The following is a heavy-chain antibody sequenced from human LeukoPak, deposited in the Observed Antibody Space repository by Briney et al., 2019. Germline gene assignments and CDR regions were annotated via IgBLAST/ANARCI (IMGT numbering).Heavy chain of an antibody. D-gene: IGHD1-26*01. CDR1: GASISSTSYY. CDR2: IYYSGST. V-gene: IGHV4-39*07. J-gene: IGHJ4*02. Sequence: PSETLSLTCTVSGASISSTSYYWGWIRQPPGKGLEWIGSIYYSGSTYYNPSLKSRVTISVDTSKNQFSLKLSSVTAADTAVYYCARDAPSGSPRVFDYWGQGTLVTVSS. CDR3: ARDAPSGSPRVFDY.